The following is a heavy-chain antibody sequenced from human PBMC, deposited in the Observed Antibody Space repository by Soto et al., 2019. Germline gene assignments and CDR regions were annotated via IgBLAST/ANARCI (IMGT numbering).Heavy chain of an antibody. Sequence: PRGSLRLSCAASGFTFSSYEMNWVRQAPGKGLEWVSYISSSGSTICYADSVKGRFTISRDNAKNSLYLQMNSLRAEDTAVYYCARATVNYYDSSGYYPPPGYYGMDVWGQGTTVTVSS. CDR1: GFTFSSYE. D-gene: IGHD3-22*01. V-gene: IGHV3-48*03. CDR2: ISSSGSTI. CDR3: ARATVNYYDSSGYYPPPGYYGMDV. J-gene: IGHJ6*02.